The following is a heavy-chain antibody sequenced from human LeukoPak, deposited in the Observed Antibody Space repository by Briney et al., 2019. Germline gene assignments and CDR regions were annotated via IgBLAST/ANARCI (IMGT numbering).Heavy chain of an antibody. V-gene: IGHV3-30*18. Sequence: PGGSLRLSCAASGFTFSSYGMHWVRQAPGKGLEWVAVISYDGSNKYYADSVKGRFTISRDDSKNTLYLQMNSLRAEDTAVYYCAKERLGIAVAGTFYYYGMDVWGQGTTVTVSS. CDR1: GFTFSSYG. D-gene: IGHD6-19*01. CDR2: ISYDGSNK. J-gene: IGHJ6*02. CDR3: AKERLGIAVAGTFYYYGMDV.